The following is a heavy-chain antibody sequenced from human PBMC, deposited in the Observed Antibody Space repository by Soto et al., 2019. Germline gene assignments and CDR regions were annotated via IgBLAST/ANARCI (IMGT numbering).Heavy chain of an antibody. D-gene: IGHD4-17*01. J-gene: IGHJ4*02. Sequence: SETLSLTCTVSGRSISSYYWSWIRQPPGKGLEWIGYIYYSGSTNYNPSLKSRVTISVDTSKNQFSLKLSSVTAADTAVYYCARSLGDYGDYVSYYFDYWGQGTLVNVSS. CDR1: GRSISSYY. V-gene: IGHV4-59*08. CDR2: IYYSGST. CDR3: ARSLGDYGDYVSYYFDY.